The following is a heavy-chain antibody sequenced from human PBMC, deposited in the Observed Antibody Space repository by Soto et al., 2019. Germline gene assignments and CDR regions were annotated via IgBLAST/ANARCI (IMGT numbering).Heavy chain of an antibody. CDR1: GGSFSGYY. V-gene: IGHV4-34*01. CDR2: INHSGST. Sequence: SETLSLTCAVYGGSFSGYYWSWIRQPPGKXLEWIGEINHSGSTNYNPSLKSRVTISVDTSKNQFSLKLSSVTAADTAVYYCARGRDCSSTSCYRYYYYGMDVWGQGTTVTVSS. D-gene: IGHD2-2*01. CDR3: ARGRDCSSTSCYRYYYYGMDV. J-gene: IGHJ6*02.